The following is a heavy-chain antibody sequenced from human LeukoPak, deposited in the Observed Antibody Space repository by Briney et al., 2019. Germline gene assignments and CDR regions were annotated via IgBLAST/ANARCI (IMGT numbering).Heavy chain of an antibody. J-gene: IGHJ5*02. CDR3: ARWGSWTTTFDP. Sequence: ASEKVSCKASGYTLTSYDINWVRQATGQGLEWMGWMNPNSGNTGYAQKFQGRVTMTRNTSISTAYMELSSLRSEDTAVYYCARWGSWTTTFDPWGQGTLVTVSS. V-gene: IGHV1-8*01. CDR2: MNPNSGNT. D-gene: IGHD6-13*01. CDR1: GYTLTSYD.